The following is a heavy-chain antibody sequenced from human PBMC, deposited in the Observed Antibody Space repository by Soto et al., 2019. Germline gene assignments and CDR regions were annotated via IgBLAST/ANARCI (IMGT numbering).Heavy chain of an antibody. V-gene: IGHV3-7*05. CDR1: GFTLSAYW. CDR3: ARDVSPGSSSLELDAFEI. Sequence: EVQLEESGGDLVQPGGSLRLSCAASGFTLSAYWMTWVRQAPGKGLEWVANINRDGSKKSYLDSVGGRFTISRDNVGNSLYLQMDSLRADDTALYYCARDVSPGSSSLELDAFEIWGQGTMVTVSS. D-gene: IGHD6-13*01. CDR2: INRDGSKK. J-gene: IGHJ3*02.